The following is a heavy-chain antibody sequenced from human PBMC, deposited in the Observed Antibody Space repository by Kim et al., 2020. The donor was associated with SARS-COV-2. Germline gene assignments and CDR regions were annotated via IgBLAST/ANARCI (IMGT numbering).Heavy chain of an antibody. Sequence: SETLSLTCTVSGGSISSGGYYWSWIRQHPGKGLEWIGYIYYSGSTYYNPSLKSRVTISVDTSKNQFSLKLSSVTAADTAVYYCAVGGNTADDAFDIWGQGTMVTVSS. CDR3: AVGGNTADDAFDI. J-gene: IGHJ3*02. CDR1: GGSISSGGYY. D-gene: IGHD2-15*01. CDR2: IYYSGST. V-gene: IGHV4-31*03.